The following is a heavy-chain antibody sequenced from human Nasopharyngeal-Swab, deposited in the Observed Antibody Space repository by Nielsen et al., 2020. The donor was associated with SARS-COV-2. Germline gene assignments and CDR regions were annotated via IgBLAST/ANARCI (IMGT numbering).Heavy chain of an antibody. Sequence: SCAVSGGSISSGGYSWSWIRQPPGKGLEWIGYIYHSGSTYYNPSLKSRVTISVDRSKNQFSLKLSSVTAADTAVYYCARVGVGYSSGWYVYYGMDVWGQGTTVTVSS. CDR1: GGSISSGGYS. D-gene: IGHD6-19*01. V-gene: IGHV4-30-2*01. J-gene: IGHJ6*02. CDR3: ARVGVGYSSGWYVYYGMDV. CDR2: IYHSGST.